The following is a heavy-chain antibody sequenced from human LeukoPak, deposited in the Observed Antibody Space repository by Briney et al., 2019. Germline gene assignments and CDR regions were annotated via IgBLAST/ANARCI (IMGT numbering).Heavy chain of an antibody. CDR3: ARDLEYDSSDVKRDR. D-gene: IGHD3-22*01. CDR2: IYYSGST. V-gene: IGHV4-59*01. CDR1: GGSISRYY. J-gene: IGHJ5*02. Sequence: PSETLSLTCTVSGGSISRYYWSWIRQPPGKGLEWIGYIYYSGSTNYNPSLKSRVTISVDTPKNQFSLKLSSVTAADTAVYYCARDLEYDSSDVKRDRWGQGTLVTVSS.